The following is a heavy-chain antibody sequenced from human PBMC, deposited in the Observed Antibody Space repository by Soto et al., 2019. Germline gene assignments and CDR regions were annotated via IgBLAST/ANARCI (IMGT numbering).Heavy chain of an antibody. CDR2: IYYSGST. V-gene: IGHV4-30-4*01. CDR3: ARVPRGGITMNWFDP. D-gene: IGHD3-16*01. Sequence: PSETLSLTCTVSGGSINSGDYYWSWIRQPPGKGLEWIGFIYYSGSTYYNPSLKGRLTISPDTSKNQFSLRLTSVSAADTAVYYCARVPRGGITMNWFDPWGRGTLVTVSS. CDR1: GGSINSGDYY. J-gene: IGHJ5*02.